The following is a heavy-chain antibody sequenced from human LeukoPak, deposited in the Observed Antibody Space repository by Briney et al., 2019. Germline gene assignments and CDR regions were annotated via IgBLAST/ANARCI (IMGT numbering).Heavy chain of an antibody. J-gene: IGHJ4*02. CDR3: AKKGPYYYDSSGYFPFDY. Sequence: RGGSLTLSRAASGFTFSSYAMNWVRQAPGKGLEGVSSINSSGGSTYYADTENGRFTISRDNSKNPLYLQMNSLRAEDTAVYYCAKKGPYYYDSSGYFPFDYWGQGTLVTVSS. D-gene: IGHD3-22*01. V-gene: IGHV3-23*01. CDR1: GFTFSSYA. CDR2: INSSGGST.